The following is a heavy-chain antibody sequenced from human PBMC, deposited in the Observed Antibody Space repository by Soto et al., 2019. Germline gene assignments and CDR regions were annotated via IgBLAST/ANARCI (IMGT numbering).Heavy chain of an antibody. CDR3: ARHSIAAAGTPNYGMDV. D-gene: IGHD6-13*01. J-gene: IGHJ6*02. V-gene: IGHV5-10-1*01. CDR2: IDPSDSYT. CDR1: GYSFTSCW. Sequence: GESLRISCKGSGYSFTSCWIGWVRQMPGKGLEWMGRIDPSDSYTNYSPSFQGHVTISADKSISTAYLQWSSLKASDTAMYYCARHSIAAAGTPNYGMDVWGQGTTVTVSS.